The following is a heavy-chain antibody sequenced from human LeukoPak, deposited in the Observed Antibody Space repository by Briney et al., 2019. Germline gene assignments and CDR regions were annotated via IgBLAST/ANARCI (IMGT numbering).Heavy chain of an antibody. J-gene: IGHJ4*02. Sequence: ASVKVSCKASGYTFTSYYMHWVRQAPGQGLEWMGWISAYNGNTNYAQKLQGRVTMTTDTSTSTAYMELRSLRSDDTAVYYCARDGYNYWEKYWGQGTLVTVSS. CDR2: ISAYNGNT. CDR3: ARDGYNYWEKY. V-gene: IGHV1-18*04. CDR1: GYTFTSYY. D-gene: IGHD5-24*01.